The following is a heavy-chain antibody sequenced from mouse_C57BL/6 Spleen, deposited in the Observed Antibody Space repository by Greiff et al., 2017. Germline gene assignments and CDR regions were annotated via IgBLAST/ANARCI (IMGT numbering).Heavy chain of an antibody. Sequence: QVQLKESGAELARPGASVKLSCKASGYTFTSYGISWVKQRTGQGLEWIGEIYPRSGNTYYNEKFKGKATLTADKSSSTAYMELRSLTSEDSAVYFCASSYYGNFYYFDYWGQGTTLTVSS. V-gene: IGHV1-81*01. D-gene: IGHD2-10*01. CDR1: GYTFTSYG. J-gene: IGHJ2*01. CDR2: IYPRSGNT. CDR3: ASSYYGNFYYFDY.